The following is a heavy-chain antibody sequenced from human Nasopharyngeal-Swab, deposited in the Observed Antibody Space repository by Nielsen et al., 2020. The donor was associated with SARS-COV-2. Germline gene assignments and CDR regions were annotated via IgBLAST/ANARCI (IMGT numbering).Heavy chain of an antibody. J-gene: IGHJ3*02. CDR2: VSSAGSDE. CDR3: AIEGFHI. CDR1: GITFSRFA. V-gene: IGHV3-30*03. Sequence: GGSLRLSCAVSGITFSRFAIHWVRQAPGKGLEWVEAVSSAGSDEAFSDAVKGRLSIPRDNSKNTLSLQLNSLRPEDTAVYFCAIEGFHIWGQGTVVTVSS.